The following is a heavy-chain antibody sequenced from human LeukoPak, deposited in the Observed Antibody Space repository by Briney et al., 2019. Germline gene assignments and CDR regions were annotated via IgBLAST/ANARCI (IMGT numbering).Heavy chain of an antibody. J-gene: IGHJ6*02. Sequence: PGGSLRLSCEASGFTFSVYAMTWVRQAPGKGLEWGSSIGSDNKPHYSESVKGRFAISRDNSKNMLFLQLNSLRAEDTALYYCARDLPYYVAMDVWGQGTTVTVSS. CDR1: GFTFSVYA. D-gene: IGHD3-10*02. V-gene: IGHV3-23*01. CDR3: ARDLPYYVAMDV. CDR2: IGSDNKP.